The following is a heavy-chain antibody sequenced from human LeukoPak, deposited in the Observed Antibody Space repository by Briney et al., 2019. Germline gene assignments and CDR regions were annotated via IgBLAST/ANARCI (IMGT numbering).Heavy chain of an antibody. CDR1: GGSISSSGYY. V-gene: IGHV4-39*01. CDR3: ARLVDYYDGSGYPYYYYYMDV. D-gene: IGHD3-22*01. Sequence: SETLSLTCTVSGGSISSSGYYWGWIRQPPGKRLEWIGNIYYSGSTYYNPSLKSRVTISVDTSKNQFSLKVTSVTAADTAVYYCARLVDYYDGSGYPYYYYYMDVWGKGTTVTVSS. J-gene: IGHJ6*03. CDR2: IYYSGST.